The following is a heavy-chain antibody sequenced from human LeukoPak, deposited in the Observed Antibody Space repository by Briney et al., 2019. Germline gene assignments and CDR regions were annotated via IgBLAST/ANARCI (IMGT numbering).Heavy chain of an antibody. CDR1: GGSISSYY. J-gene: IGHJ2*01. V-gene: IGHV4-59*01. CDR3: TRAPSSSWYLSGYWYFDL. D-gene: IGHD6-13*01. CDR2: IYYSGST. Sequence: SETLSLTCTVSGGSISSYYWSWIRQPPGKGLEWIGYIYYSGSTNYNPSLKSRVTISVDTSKNQFSLKLSSATAADTAVYYCTRAPSSSWYLSGYWYFDLWGRGTLVTVSS.